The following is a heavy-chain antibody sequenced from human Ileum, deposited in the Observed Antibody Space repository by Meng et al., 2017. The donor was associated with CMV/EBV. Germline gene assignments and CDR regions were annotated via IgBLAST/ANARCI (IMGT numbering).Heavy chain of an antibody. Sequence: EVQLLGSGGGLVQPGGSLRLSCAASGFTFSSYVMNWVRQAPGKGLEWVSTIGAAGDTYYAASVKGRFTVSRDNSKNTFFLQLNNLRTEDTATYYCAKGDKQWLDHGTVDFWGQGTLVTVSS. CDR3: AKGDKQWLDHGTVDF. CDR1: GFTFSSYV. V-gene: IGHV3-23*01. CDR2: IGAAGDT. D-gene: IGHD6-19*01. J-gene: IGHJ4*02.